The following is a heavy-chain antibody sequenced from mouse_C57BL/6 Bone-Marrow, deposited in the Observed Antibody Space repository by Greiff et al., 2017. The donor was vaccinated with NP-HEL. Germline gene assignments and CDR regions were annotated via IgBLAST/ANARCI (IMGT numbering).Heavy chain of an antibody. J-gene: IGHJ1*03. CDR2: ISDGGSYT. D-gene: IGHD2-1*01. CDR1: GFTFSSYA. V-gene: IGHV5-4*01. Sequence: EVQRVESGGGLVKPGGSLKLSCAASGFTFSSYAMSWVRQTPEKRLAWVATISDGGSYTYYPDNVKGRFTISRDNAKNNLYLQMSHLKSEDTAMYYCARVYGNFDVWGTGTTVTVSS. CDR3: ARVYGNFDV.